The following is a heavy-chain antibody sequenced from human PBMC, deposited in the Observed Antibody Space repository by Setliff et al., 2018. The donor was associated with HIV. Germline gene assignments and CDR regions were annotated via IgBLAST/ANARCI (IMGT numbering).Heavy chain of an antibody. CDR3: ARLDGYSGYDLVY. D-gene: IGHD5-12*01. CDR1: GGSFSGYY. J-gene: IGHJ4*02. V-gene: IGHV4-59*10. CDR2: ISTSGST. Sequence: SETLSLTCAVYGGSFSGYYWSWIRQPAGRGLEWIGHISTSGSTNYNPSLKSRVTVSVDTSKNKFSLKLSSVTAADTAVYYCARLDGYSGYDLVYWGQGTLVTVSS.